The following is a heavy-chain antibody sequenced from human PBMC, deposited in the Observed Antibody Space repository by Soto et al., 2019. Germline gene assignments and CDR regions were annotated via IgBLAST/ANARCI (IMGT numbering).Heavy chain of an antibody. Sequence: QVQLVESGGGLVKSGGSLRLSCAASGFTFSDYYMSWIRQAPGKGLEWVSSISSSGSTIYYADSVKGRFTISRDNAKNSLYLQMNSLRAEDTAVYYCARAGREVPTIDSYYYGLDVWGQGTTVTVSS. CDR3: ARAGREVPTIDSYYYGLDV. J-gene: IGHJ6*02. V-gene: IGHV3-11*01. D-gene: IGHD5-12*01. CDR1: GFTFSDYY. CDR2: ISSSGSTI.